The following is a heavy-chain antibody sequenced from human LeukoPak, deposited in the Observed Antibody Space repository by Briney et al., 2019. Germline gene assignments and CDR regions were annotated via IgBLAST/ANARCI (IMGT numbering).Heavy chain of an antibody. CDR1: GFSFSDYG. CDR2: IQYDGSVI. Sequence: GGSLRLSCAASGFSFSDYGTHWVRQAPGEGLEWVTFIQYDGSVIFYADSVKGRFTISRDNSKNTVYLQMNSLRVEDTAVYYCARAPTVLVGYCSSSSCQADYWGQGTLVTVSS. J-gene: IGHJ4*02. CDR3: ARAPTVLVGYCSSSSCQADY. V-gene: IGHV3-30*02. D-gene: IGHD2-2*01.